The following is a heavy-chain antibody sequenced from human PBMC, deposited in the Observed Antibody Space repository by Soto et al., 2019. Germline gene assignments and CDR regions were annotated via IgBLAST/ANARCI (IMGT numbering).Heavy chain of an antibody. J-gene: IGHJ4*02. CDR3: AREDSTFGYYDYVWGSYRIDY. V-gene: IGHV3-11*01. CDR1: GFTFSDYY. Sequence: QVQLVESGGGLVKPGGSLRLSCAASGFTFSDYYMSWIRQAPGKGLEWVSYISSSGSTIYYADSVKGRFTISRDNAKNSLYLQMNSLRAEDTAVYYCAREDSTFGYYDYVWGSYRIDYWGQGTLVTVSS. CDR2: ISSSGSTI. D-gene: IGHD3-16*02.